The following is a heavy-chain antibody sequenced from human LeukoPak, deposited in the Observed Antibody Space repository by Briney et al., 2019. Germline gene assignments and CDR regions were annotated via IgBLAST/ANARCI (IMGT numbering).Heavy chain of an antibody. CDR2: INQDGSQK. J-gene: IGHJ6*02. Sequence: GGSLRLSCAASGFTFSSYAMSWVRQAPGKGPEWVANINQDGSQKNYVASVKGRFTISRDNAKNLLFLQMNSLRVEDTALYYCGRDMDIWGQGTSVTVSS. CDR1: GFTFSSYA. V-gene: IGHV3-7*01. CDR3: GRDMDI.